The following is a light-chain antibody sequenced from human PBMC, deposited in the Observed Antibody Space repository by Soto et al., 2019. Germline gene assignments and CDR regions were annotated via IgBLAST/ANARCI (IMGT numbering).Light chain of an antibody. Sequence: QSALTQPASVSGSPRQSVTISCTGTSSDVGGYNYVSWYQQHPGKAPKFMIYDVSNRPSGVSTRFSGSKSGNTASLTISGLQAEDEADYYCSSYTTGSTPVVFGGGTKLTVL. CDR3: SSYTTGSTPVV. V-gene: IGLV2-14*01. CDR1: SSDVGGYNY. CDR2: DVS. J-gene: IGLJ2*01.